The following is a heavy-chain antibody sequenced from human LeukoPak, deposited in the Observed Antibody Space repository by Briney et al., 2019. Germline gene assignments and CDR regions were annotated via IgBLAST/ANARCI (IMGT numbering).Heavy chain of an antibody. V-gene: IGHV3-48*01. CDR3: ARDGGNVDYGDYESPDY. CDR1: GFTFSSYS. CDR2: ISSSSSTI. J-gene: IGHJ4*02. Sequence: GGSLRLSCAASGFTFSSYSMNWVRQAPGKGLEWVPYISSSSSTIYYADSVKGRFTISRDNAKNSLYLQMNSLRAEDTAVYYCARDGGNVDYGDYESPDYWGQGTLVTVSS. D-gene: IGHD4-17*01.